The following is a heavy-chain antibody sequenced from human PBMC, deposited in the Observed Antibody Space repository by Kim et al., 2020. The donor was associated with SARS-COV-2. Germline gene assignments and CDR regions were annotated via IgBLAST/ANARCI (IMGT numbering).Heavy chain of an antibody. J-gene: IGHJ2*01. CDR3: ARLLLWSSFDL. D-gene: IGHD3-10*01. V-gene: IGHV4-59*08. Sequence: SETLSLTCTVSGGSISSYYWSWIRQPPGKGLEWIGYIYYSGSTNYNSSLKSRVTISVDTSKNQFSLKLSSVTAADTAVYYCARLLLWSSFDLWGRGTLVTVSS. CDR1: GGSISSYY. CDR2: IYYSGST.